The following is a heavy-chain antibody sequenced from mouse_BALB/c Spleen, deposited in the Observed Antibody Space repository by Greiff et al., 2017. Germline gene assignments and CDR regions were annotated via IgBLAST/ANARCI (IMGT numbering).Heavy chain of an antibody. CDR1: GYTFTSYV. CDR2: INPYNDGT. CDR3: ARAFITTVVADFDY. V-gene: IGHV1-14*01. J-gene: IGHJ2*01. D-gene: IGHD1-1*01. Sequence: VQLQQSGPELVKPGASVKMSCKASGYTFTSYVMHWVKQKPGQGLEWIGYINPYNDGTKYNEKFKGKATLTSDKSSSTAYMELSSLTSEDSAVYYCARAFITTVVADFDYWGQGTTLTVSS.